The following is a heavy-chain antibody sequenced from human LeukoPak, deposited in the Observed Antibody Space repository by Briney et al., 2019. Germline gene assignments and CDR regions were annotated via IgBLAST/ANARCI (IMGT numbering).Heavy chain of an antibody. CDR2: IYGSGST. Sequence: SQTLSLTRTVSGDSITSGNFYWPWIRQPAGKGLEWNGRIYGSGSTNYSPSLRSRVTISIDTSKNQFSLKLNSVTAADTAVYYCARGWGSTSSNYFDPWGQGILVTVSS. CDR3: ARGWGSTSSNYFDP. D-gene: IGHD2-2*01. J-gene: IGHJ5*02. V-gene: IGHV4-61*02. CDR1: GDSITSGNFY.